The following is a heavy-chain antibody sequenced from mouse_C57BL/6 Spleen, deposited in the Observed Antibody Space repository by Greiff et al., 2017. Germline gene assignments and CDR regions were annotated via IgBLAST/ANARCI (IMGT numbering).Heavy chain of an antibody. CDR1: GYSFTSYY. Sequence: VKLMESGPELVKPGASVKISCKASGYSFTSYYIHWVKQRPGQGLEWIGWIYPGSGNTKYNEKFKGKATLTADTSSSTAYMQLSSLTSEDSAVYYCATEITTVPGYWGQGTSVTVSS. CDR3: ATEITTVPGY. CDR2: IYPGSGNT. V-gene: IGHV1-66*01. J-gene: IGHJ4*01. D-gene: IGHD1-1*01.